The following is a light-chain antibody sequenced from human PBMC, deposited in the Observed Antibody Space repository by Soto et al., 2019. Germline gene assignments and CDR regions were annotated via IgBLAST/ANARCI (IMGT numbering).Light chain of an antibody. CDR1: QDITNY. V-gene: IGKV1-33*01. CDR2: DAS. CDR3: QHFDNLPYT. Sequence: DIQLTQSPSSLSASVGDRVTITCQASQDITNYLNWYRQKPGKAPELLIYDASNSETGVPSRFSGSGSGTDFTLTISSLQPEDIATYYCQHFDNLPYTFGQGTKLEIK. J-gene: IGKJ2*01.